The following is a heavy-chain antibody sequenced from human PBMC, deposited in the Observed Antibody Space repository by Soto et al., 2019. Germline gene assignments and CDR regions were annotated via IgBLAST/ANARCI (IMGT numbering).Heavy chain of an antibody. CDR1: GFTFSDYT. Sequence: EVQLVESGGGLVKPGGSLRLSCAASGFTFSDYTMNWVRQAPGKGLEWVSSISASGAKMHFADSVKGRFTISRDNAKNSLYMXXXXXXXXXXXXXXXXXGXSRDYWGQGTLVTVSS. CDR3: XXGXSRDY. CDR2: ISASGAKM. J-gene: IGHJ4*02. V-gene: IGHV3-21*02.